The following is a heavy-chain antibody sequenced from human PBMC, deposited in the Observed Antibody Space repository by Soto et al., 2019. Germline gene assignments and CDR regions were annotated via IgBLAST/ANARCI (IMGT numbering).Heavy chain of an antibody. D-gene: IGHD5-12*01. V-gene: IGHV1-18*01. Sequence: QVQLVQSGAEVKKPGASVKVSCKASGYTFTRSGISWVRQAPVQGLEWMGWISTYNGDTNYAQTFQGRVTMTTDTSTSTVQMEVRSLRSDDTAVYYCAREGVAPYYYYGMDVGGQGTPVTVSS. J-gene: IGHJ6*02. CDR1: GYTFTRSG. CDR2: ISTYNGDT. CDR3: AREGVAPYYYYGMDV.